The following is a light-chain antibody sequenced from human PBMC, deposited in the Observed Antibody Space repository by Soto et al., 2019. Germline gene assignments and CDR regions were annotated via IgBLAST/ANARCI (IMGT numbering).Light chain of an antibody. V-gene: IGLV2-11*01. CDR2: DGT. J-gene: IGLJ1*01. Sequence: QSVLAQPRSVSGSPGQLLTISCTGTSSDVDDYRYVSWYQQYPGKAPKLVIYDGTKRPSGVPDRFSGSNSGNTASLTISGLQAEDEADYYCASYLTTSPLEVFGTGTKVTVL. CDR3: ASYLTTSPLEV. CDR1: SSDVDDYRY.